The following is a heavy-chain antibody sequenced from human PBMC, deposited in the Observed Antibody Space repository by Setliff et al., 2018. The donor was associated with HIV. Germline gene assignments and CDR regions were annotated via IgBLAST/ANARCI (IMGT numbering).Heavy chain of an antibody. D-gene: IGHD2-8*01. J-gene: IGHJ4*02. V-gene: IGHV3-48*01. Sequence: GGSLRLSCVASGFTFSSSSMNWVRQAPGKGLEWVSYISSRSSAIYYADSVKGRFTISRDNARNSLYLQMNSLRAEDTAVYYCARVRPLGYCSTGACPPDYWGQGTLVTVSS. CDR2: ISSRSSAI. CDR1: GFTFSSSS. CDR3: ARVRPLGYCSTGACPPDY.